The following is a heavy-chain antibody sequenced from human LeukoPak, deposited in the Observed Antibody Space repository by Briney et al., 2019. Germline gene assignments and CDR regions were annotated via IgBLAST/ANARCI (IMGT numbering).Heavy chain of an antibody. V-gene: IGHV1-46*01. CDR2: ISPSSGSR. CDR3: ARDTEWALDF. J-gene: IGHJ4*02. CDR1: GYTFSSHK. Sequence: ASVKVSCKASGYTFSSHKMHLVRQAPGQGLEWMGIISPSSGSRIYAQRFQGRVTLTSDTSTSTFYMELSSLRSEDTAVYQCARDTEWALDFWGQGTLVTVSS. D-gene: IGHD1-26*01.